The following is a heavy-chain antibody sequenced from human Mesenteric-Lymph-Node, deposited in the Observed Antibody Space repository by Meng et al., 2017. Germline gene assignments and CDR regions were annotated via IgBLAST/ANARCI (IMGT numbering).Heavy chain of an antibody. CDR3: ARGGATPMIIKY. CDR2: VYHNGVT. D-gene: IGHD3-10*01. Sequence: QLQLQQWAAEVLKPSDTLSLTCAVYGGSLSGYYWSWIRQPPGKGLEWMGEVYHNGVTKYSPSLRSRVVISIDTSKNQFSLNLRSVSAAETAMYYCARGGATPMIIKYWGPGTLVTVSS. J-gene: IGHJ4*02. V-gene: IGHV4-34*02. CDR1: GGSLSGYY.